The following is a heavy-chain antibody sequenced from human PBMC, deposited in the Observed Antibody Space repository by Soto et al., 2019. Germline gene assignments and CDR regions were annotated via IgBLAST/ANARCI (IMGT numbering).Heavy chain of an antibody. CDR3: ARGDCSGGSCYGRRNWFDP. CDR1: GGSISSGGYS. V-gene: IGHV4-30-2*01. Sequence: SETLSLTCAISGGSISSGGYSWSWIRQPPGKGLEWIGYIYHSGSTYYNPSLKSRVTISVDRSKNQFSLKLSSVTAADTAVYYGARGDCSGGSCYGRRNWFDPWGQGTLVTVSS. D-gene: IGHD2-15*01. J-gene: IGHJ5*02. CDR2: IYHSGST.